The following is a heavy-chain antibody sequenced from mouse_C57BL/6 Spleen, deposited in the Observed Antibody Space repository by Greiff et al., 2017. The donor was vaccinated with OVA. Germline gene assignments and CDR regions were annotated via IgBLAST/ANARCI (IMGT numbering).Heavy chain of an antibody. Sequence: VQLQQSGPELVKPGASVKISCKASGYSFTGYYMNWVKQSPEKSLEWIGEINPSTGGTTYNQKFKAKATLTVDKSSSTAYMQLKSLPSEDSAVYYCARKDYGYAMDYWGQGTTVTVAS. CDR2: INPSTGGT. V-gene: IGHV1-42*01. CDR1: GYSFTGYY. CDR3: ARKDYGYAMDY. D-gene: IGHD1-1*02. J-gene: IGHJ4*01.